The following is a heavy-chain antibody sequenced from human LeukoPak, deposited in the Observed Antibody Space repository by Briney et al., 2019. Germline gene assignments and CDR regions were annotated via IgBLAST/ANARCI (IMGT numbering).Heavy chain of an antibody. CDR1: GGTFSSYT. V-gene: IGHV1-69*02. J-gene: IGHJ6*03. CDR2: IIPILGIA. D-gene: IGHD2-2*01. Sequence: SVKVSCKASGGTFSSYTISWVRQAPGQGLEWMGRIIPILGIANYEQKFQGRVTITADKSTSTAYMELSSLRSEDTAVYYCATCSSTSCYPTFYYYYYMDVWGKGTTVTVSS. CDR3: ATCSSTSCYPTFYYYYYMDV.